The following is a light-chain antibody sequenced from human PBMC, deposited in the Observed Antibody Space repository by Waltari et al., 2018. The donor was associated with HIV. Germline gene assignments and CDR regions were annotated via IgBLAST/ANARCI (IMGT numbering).Light chain of an antibody. V-gene: IGLV1-47*01. CDR2: KVY. CDR3: ATWDDSLVGVV. Sequence: QSVLTQPPSASGTPGQRVTISCSGNRSNIGSNYVDWYQQLPGRAPKLLIYKVYERPSGVPDRFSGFNSGTSASLAISGLRFEDEPDYYCATWDDSLVGVVFGGGTKLTVL. J-gene: IGLJ2*01. CDR1: RSNIGSNY.